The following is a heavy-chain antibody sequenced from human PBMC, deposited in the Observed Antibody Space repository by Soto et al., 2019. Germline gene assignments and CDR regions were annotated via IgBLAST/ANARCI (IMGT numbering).Heavy chain of an antibody. CDR3: ARANDAAVPFDY. V-gene: IGHV1-18*01. CDR1: GYTFTSYG. Sequence: ASVKVSCKASGYTFTSYGISWVRQAPGQVLEWMGWISAYNGNTNYAQKLQGRVTMTIYTSTSTAYMELRSLRFYDTAVYYCARANDAAVPFDYWGQGTLVTVSS. D-gene: IGHD1-1*01. CDR2: ISAYNGNT. J-gene: IGHJ4*02.